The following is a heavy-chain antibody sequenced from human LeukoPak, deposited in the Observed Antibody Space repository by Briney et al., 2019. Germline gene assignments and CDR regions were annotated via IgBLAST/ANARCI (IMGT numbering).Heavy chain of an antibody. J-gene: IGHJ4*02. CDR1: GYIFTGFY. D-gene: IGHD1-26*01. CDR2: INPNDGVT. Sequence: ASVKVSCKASGYIFTGFYIHWLRPAPGQGLEWMGWINPNDGVTKYAQEFQGRVTMTRDTSINTAYMELTRLTSDDTAVYYCARVIAGATTWRYWGQGTLLTVSS. V-gene: IGHV1-2*02. CDR3: ARVIAGATTWRY.